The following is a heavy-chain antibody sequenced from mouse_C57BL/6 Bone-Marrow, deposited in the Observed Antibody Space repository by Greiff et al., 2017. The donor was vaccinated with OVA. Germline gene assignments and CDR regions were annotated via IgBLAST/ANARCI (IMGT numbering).Heavy chain of an antibody. D-gene: IGHD2-4*01. CDR2: ISDGGSYT. CDR3: ARYYDHYAVDY. J-gene: IGHJ4*01. V-gene: IGHV5-4*01. CDR1: GFTFSSYA. Sequence: EVQLVESGGGLVKPGGSLKLSCAASGFTFSSYAMSWVRQTPEKRLEWVATISDGGSYTYYPDNVKGRFTISRDNAKNNLYLQMSHLKSEDTAMYYCARYYDHYAVDYWGQGTSVTVSS.